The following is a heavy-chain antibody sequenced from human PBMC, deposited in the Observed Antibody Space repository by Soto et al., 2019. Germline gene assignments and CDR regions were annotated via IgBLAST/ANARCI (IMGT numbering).Heavy chain of an antibody. CDR3: AKNIRITMVRGVIQPNNCFDP. CDR2: ISGSGGST. J-gene: IGHJ5*02. CDR1: GFTFSSYA. Sequence: GGSLRLSCAASGFTFSSYAMSWVRQAPGKGLEWVSAISGSGGSTYYADSVKGRFTISRDNSKNTMYLQMNSLRAEDTAVYYCAKNIRITMVRGVIQPNNCFDPWGQGTLVTVSS. D-gene: IGHD3-10*01. V-gene: IGHV3-23*01.